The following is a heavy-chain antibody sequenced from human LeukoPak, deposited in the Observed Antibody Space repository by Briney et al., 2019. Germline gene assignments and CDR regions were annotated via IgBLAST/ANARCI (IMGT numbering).Heavy chain of an antibody. CDR2: ISGSGGST. V-gene: IGHV3-23*01. CDR3: AKGPAMVRGTFDP. J-gene: IGHJ5*02. D-gene: IGHD3-10*01. CDR1: GFTFSSTG. Sequence: PGGSLRLSCAASGFTFSSTGMTWVRQAPGKGLEWVSTISGSGGSTYYADSVKGRFTISRDNSKNTLYLQMNSLRTEETAVYYCAKGPAMVRGTFDPWGQGTLVTVSS.